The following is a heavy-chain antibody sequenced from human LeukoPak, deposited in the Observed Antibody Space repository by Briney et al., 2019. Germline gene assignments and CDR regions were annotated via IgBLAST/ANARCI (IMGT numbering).Heavy chain of an antibody. Sequence: SQTLSLTCAISGDSVSSKSAAWNWIRQPPSRGLEWLGRTYYRSKWSSGYAESVKSRLTVSPDTSKNQFSLQLGSVTPEDTAVYYCARSQTGGTFDYWGQGALVTVSS. CDR1: GDSVSSKSAA. CDR2: TYYRSKWSS. D-gene: IGHD1-26*01. J-gene: IGHJ4*02. V-gene: IGHV6-1*01. CDR3: ARSQTGGTFDY.